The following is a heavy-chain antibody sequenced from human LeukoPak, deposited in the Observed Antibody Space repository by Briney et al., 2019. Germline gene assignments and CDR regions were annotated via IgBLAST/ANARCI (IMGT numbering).Heavy chain of an antibody. CDR2: INHSGST. CDR1: GGSFSGCY. D-gene: IGHD6-13*01. Sequence: SETLSLTCAVYGGSFSGCYWSWIRQPPGKGLEWIGEINHSGSTNYNPSLKSRVTISVDTSKNQFSLKLSSVTAADTAVYYCARGGLIAADYWGQGTLVTVSS. CDR3: ARGGLIAADY. V-gene: IGHV4-34*01. J-gene: IGHJ4*02.